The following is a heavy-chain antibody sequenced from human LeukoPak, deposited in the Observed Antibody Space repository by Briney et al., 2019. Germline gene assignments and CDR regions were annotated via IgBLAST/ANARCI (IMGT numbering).Heavy chain of an antibody. D-gene: IGHD6-6*01. CDR1: GDSISSLY. J-gene: IGHJ4*02. V-gene: IGHV4-4*07. CDR3: ARHTTLSIAAQFDY. Sequence: SGTLSLTCSVSGDSISSLYWSWVRQPAGEGLEWIGRIYSSGSTNYNPSLKSRVIMSVDTSKNQFSLKLSPVTAADTAVYYCARHTTLSIAAQFDYWGQGTLVTVSS. CDR2: IYSSGST.